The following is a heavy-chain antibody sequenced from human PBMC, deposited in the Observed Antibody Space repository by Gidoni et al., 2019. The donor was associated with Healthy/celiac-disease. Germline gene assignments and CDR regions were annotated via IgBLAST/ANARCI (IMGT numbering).Heavy chain of an antibody. CDR1: AHTFTSYP. CDR3: ARGYDISPDY. J-gene: IGHJ4*02. D-gene: IGHD3-9*01. Sequence: QAQLVQSGAEVKKPGASVKLSCKASAHTFTSYPMHWVRQAPGQRLEWMGWINAGNGNTRYSQKFQGRVTITRDTSASTAYMELSSLRSEDTAVYYCARGYDISPDYWGQGTLVTVSS. CDR2: INAGNGNT. V-gene: IGHV1-3*01.